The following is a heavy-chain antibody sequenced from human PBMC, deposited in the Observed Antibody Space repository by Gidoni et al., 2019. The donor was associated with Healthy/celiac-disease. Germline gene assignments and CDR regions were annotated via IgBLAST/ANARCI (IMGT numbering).Heavy chain of an antibody. CDR3: ARDQLELFLSDSYYGMDV. CDR1: GDSVSSNSAA. D-gene: IGHD1-7*01. J-gene: IGHJ6*02. V-gene: IGHV6-1*01. Sequence: QVQLQQSGPGLVKPSQTLSLTCAISGDSVSSNSAAWNWIRQSPSRGLEWLGRTYYRSKWYNDYAVSVKSRITINPDTSKNQFSLQLNSVTPEDTAVYYCARDQLELFLSDSYYGMDVWGQGTTVTVSS. CDR2: TYYRSKWYN.